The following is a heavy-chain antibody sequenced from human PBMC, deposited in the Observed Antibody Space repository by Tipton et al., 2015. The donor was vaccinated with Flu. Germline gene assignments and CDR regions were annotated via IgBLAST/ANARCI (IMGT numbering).Heavy chain of an antibody. CDR2: IKQDGSEK. D-gene: IGHD6-19*01. CDR3: ASSGWHSNDAFDI. J-gene: IGHJ3*02. CDR1: GFTFSSYW. V-gene: IGHV3-7*01. Sequence: SLRLSCAASGFTFSSYWMSWVRQAPGKGLEWVANIKQDGSEKYYVDSVKGRFTISRDNAKNSLYLQMNSLRAEDTAVYYCASSGWHSNDAFDIWGQGTMVTVSS.